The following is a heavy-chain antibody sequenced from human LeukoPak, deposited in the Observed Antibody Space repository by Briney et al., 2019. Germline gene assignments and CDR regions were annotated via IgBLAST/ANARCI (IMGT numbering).Heavy chain of an antibody. CDR2: IYHSGST. V-gene: IGHV4-34*01. Sequence: SETLSLTCVVYGGSSSGFYWTWIRQTPGKGLEWIGSIYHSGSTYYNPSLKSRVIISVDTSKNQISLKLGTVTAADTAMYYCARSGIVGIDKNWFDPWGQGTLVTASS. CDR3: ARSGIVGIDKNWFDP. D-gene: IGHD2-15*01. J-gene: IGHJ5*02. CDR1: GGSSSGFY.